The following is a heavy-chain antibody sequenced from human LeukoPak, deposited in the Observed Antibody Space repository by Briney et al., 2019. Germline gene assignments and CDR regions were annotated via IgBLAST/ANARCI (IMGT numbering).Heavy chain of an antibody. J-gene: IGHJ4*02. CDR3: ARLDCSSNSCYIVDY. CDR2: ISAYNGNT. V-gene: IGHV1-18*01. CDR1: GGTFSSYA. D-gene: IGHD2-2*02. Sequence: ASVKVSCKASGGTFSSYAISWVRQAPGQGLEWMGWISAYNGNTNYAQKLQGRVTMTTDTSTSTAYMELRSLRSDDTAVYYCARLDCSSNSCYIVDYWGQGTLVTVSS.